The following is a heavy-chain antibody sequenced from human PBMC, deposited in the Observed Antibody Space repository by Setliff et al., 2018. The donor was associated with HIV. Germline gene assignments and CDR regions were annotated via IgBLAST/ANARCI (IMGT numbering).Heavy chain of an antibody. V-gene: IGHV5-51*01. CDR1: GYSFTSYW. Sequence: GESLKISCKGSGYSFTSYWIGWVRQMPGKGLEWMGIIYPGDSDTRYSPSFQGQVTISADKSISTAYLQWSSLKASDTAMYYCARLYSYGSAGGLKDAFDIWGQGTMVTVS. D-gene: IGHD3-10*01. CDR3: ARLYSYGSAGGLKDAFDI. CDR2: IYPGDSDT. J-gene: IGHJ3*02.